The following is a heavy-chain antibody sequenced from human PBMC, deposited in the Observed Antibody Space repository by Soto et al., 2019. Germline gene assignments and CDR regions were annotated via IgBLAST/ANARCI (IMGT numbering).Heavy chain of an antibody. Sequence: PSETLSLTCSVSGYSIRSGYYWGRVRQAPGKGLEWLGSVYHNGIMFHNPSFQSRVTISVDTPKNQFSLNLRSVTAADTAVYYCAALWFGELAFNYWGHGILVTVSS. CDR2: VYHNGIM. CDR1: GYSIRSGYY. D-gene: IGHD3-10*01. CDR3: AALWFGELAFNY. V-gene: IGHV4-38-2*02. J-gene: IGHJ4*01.